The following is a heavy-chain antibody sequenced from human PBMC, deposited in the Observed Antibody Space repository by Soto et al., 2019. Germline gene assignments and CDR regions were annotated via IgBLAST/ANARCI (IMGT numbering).Heavy chain of an antibody. V-gene: IGHV3-33*01. CDR1: GFIFRNYG. D-gene: IGHD6-13*01. Sequence: GGSLRLSCAASGFIFRNYGLHWVRQAPGKGLEWVAVIWYDGSDKYYADSVKGRFTISRENSRNTQFLQMNSLRPEDTAVYYCARDRRASSSWYGNFDYWGQGALVTVSS. CDR2: IWYDGSDK. CDR3: ARDRRASSSWYGNFDY. J-gene: IGHJ4*02.